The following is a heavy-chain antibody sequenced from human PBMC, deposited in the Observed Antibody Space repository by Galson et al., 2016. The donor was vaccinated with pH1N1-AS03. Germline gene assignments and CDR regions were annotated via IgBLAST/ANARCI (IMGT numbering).Heavy chain of an antibody. D-gene: IGHD1-26*01. J-gene: IGHJ3*02. V-gene: IGHV1-18*04. CDR3: ARDQGSVRTTRAFDI. CDR2: ITAYNGNS. CDR1: GYTFSSYG. Sequence: SVKVSCKASGYTFSSYGISWVRQAPGQGLEWMGWITAYNGNSNYAQKLQGRLTMTTDTSTSTAYMELRSLRSDDTAVYYWARDQGSVRTTRAFDIWGQGTMVTVSS.